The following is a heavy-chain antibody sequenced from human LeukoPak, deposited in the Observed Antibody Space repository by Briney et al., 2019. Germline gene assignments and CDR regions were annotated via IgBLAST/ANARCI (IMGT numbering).Heavy chain of an antibody. CDR2: INHSGST. CDR1: GGSFSGYY. CDR3: ARGGTMVRGVRINWFDP. D-gene: IGHD3-10*01. J-gene: IGHJ5*02. Sequence: SETLSLTCAVYGGSFSGYYWSWIRQPPGKGLEWIGEINHSGSTNYNPSLKSRVTISVDTSKNQFSLKLSSVTAADTAVYYCARGGTMVRGVRINWFDPWGQGTPVTVSS. V-gene: IGHV4-34*01.